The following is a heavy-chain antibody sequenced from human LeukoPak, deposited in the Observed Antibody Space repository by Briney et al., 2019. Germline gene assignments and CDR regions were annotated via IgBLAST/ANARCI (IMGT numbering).Heavy chain of an antibody. Sequence: SETLSLTCAVYGGSFSGYYWSWIRQPPGKGLEWIGEINRSGSTNYNPSLKSRVTISVDTSKNQFSLKLSSVTAADTAVYYCARTTSGSYYRGFDYWGQGTLVTVSS. CDR2: INRSGST. V-gene: IGHV4-34*01. CDR1: GGSFSGYY. D-gene: IGHD1-26*01. CDR3: ARTTSGSYYRGFDY. J-gene: IGHJ4*02.